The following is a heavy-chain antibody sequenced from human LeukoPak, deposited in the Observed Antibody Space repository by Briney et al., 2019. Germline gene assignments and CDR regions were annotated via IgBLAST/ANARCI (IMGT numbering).Heavy chain of an antibody. D-gene: IGHD3-9*01. J-gene: IGHJ4*02. CDR2: IYTSGST. Sequence: SETLSLTCTVSGGSISSYYWSWIRQPAGKGLEWIGRIYTSGSTNYNPSLKSRVTTSVDTSKNQFSLKLSSVTAADTAVYYCARESGSFYDRSFDYWGQGTLVAVSS. CDR1: GGSISSYY. CDR3: ARESGSFYDRSFDY. V-gene: IGHV4-4*07.